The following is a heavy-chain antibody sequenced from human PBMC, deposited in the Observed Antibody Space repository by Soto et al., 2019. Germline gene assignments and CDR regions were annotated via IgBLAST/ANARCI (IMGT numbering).Heavy chain of an antibody. CDR2: ISGNAGST. CDR3: AKGIHVMVVPGTAYFDS. CDR1: GFTFNNYA. J-gene: IGHJ4*02. V-gene: IGHV3-23*01. D-gene: IGHD2-21*02. Sequence: DVLLSASGGGLVHPGGSLRVSCAASGFTFNNYAMNWVRQIPGKGLEWASSISGNAGSTWYADSVKGRFTISRDNSQGTVSLQMSSLRADDTAIYYCAKGIHVMVVPGTAYFDSWGRGTLVTVSS.